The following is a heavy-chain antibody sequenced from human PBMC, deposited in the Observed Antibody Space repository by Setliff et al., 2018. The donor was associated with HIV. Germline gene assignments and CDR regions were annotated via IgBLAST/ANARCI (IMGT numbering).Heavy chain of an antibody. J-gene: IGHJ4*02. CDR3: VAGGAPMYQFDY. D-gene: IGHD2-2*01. CDR2: INHSGST. V-gene: IGHV4-34*01. Sequence: SETLSLTCAVYGGSFSGYYWSWIRQPPGKGLEWIGEINHSGSTNYNPSLKSRVTISVDTSKNQFSLKLTSVTAADTAMYYCVAGGAPMYQFDYWGQGTLVTVSS. CDR1: GGSFSGYY.